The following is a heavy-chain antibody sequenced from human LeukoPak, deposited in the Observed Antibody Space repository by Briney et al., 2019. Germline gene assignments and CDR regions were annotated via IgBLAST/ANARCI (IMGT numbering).Heavy chain of an antibody. CDR1: GGSISSYY. CDR3: ARADDSSGYLDAFDI. V-gene: IGHV4-4*07. Sequence: SETLSLTCTVSGGSISSYYWSWIRQPAGKVLEWIGRIYTSGSTNYNPSLKSRVTISVGTSKNQFSLKLSSVTAADTAVYYCARADDSSGYLDAFDIWGQGTMVTVSS. D-gene: IGHD3-22*01. J-gene: IGHJ3*02. CDR2: IYTSGST.